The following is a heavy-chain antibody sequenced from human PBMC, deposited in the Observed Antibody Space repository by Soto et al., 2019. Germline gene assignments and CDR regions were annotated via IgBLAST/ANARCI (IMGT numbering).Heavy chain of an antibody. Sequence: SQTLSLTCAISGDSVSSNSAAWNWIRQSPSRGLEWLGRTYYRSKWYNDYAVSVKSRITINPDTSKNQFSLQLSSVTPEDMAVYYCARDLFSRVAVAGTALDYWGQGTLVTVSS. J-gene: IGHJ4*02. CDR2: TYYRSKWYN. CDR3: ARDLFSRVAVAGTALDY. CDR1: GDSVSSNSAA. V-gene: IGHV6-1*01. D-gene: IGHD6-19*01.